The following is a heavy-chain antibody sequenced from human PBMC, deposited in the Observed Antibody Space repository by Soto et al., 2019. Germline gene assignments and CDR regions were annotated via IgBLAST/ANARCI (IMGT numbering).Heavy chain of an antibody. CDR3: AKGDDILTGYSRDYYYYGMDV. CDR1: GFTFSSYS. V-gene: IGHV3-48*02. D-gene: IGHD3-9*01. J-gene: IGHJ6*02. CDR2: ISSSSSTI. Sequence: GGSLRLSCAASGFTFSSYSMNWVRQAPGKGLEWVSYISSSSSTIYYADSVKGRFTISRDNAKNSLYLQMNSLRDEDTAVYYCAKGDDILTGYSRDYYYYGMDVWGQGTTVTVSS.